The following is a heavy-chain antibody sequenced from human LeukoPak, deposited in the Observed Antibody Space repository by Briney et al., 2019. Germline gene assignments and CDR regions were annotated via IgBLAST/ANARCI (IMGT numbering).Heavy chain of an antibody. Sequence: ASVKVSCKASGYTFTGYYMHWVRQAPGQGLEWMGWINPNTGDTNYAQKFQGRVTLTGDTSISTAYMELSSLRSDDTAVYYCARDINRGDTSSWPWFQHWDQGTLVTVSS. CDR1: GYTFTGYY. CDR3: ARDINRGDTSSWPWFQH. J-gene: IGHJ1*01. D-gene: IGHD6-13*01. CDR2: INPNTGDT. V-gene: IGHV1-2*02.